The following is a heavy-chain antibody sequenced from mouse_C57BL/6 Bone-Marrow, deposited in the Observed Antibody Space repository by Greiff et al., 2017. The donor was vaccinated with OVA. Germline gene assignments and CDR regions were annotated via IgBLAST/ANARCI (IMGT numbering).Heavy chain of an antibody. J-gene: IGHJ3*01. D-gene: IGHD2-4*01. V-gene: IGHV1-80*01. CDR2: IYPGDGDT. CDR3: ARWIYYDYDEGAWFAY. CDR1: GYAFSSYW. Sequence: VQLQQSGAELVKPGASVKISCKASGYAFSSYWMNWVKQRPGKGLEWIGQIYPGDGDTNYNGKFKGKATLTADKSSSTAYMQLSSLTSEDSAVYFCARWIYYDYDEGAWFAYRGQGTLVTVSA.